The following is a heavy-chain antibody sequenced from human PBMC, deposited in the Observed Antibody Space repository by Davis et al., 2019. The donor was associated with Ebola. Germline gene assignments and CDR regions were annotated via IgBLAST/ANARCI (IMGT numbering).Heavy chain of an antibody. J-gene: IGHJ5*02. D-gene: IGHD4-17*01. CDR3: ARRPTVNWFDP. V-gene: IGHV4-59*04. CDR1: GGSISSYY. Sequence: MPSETLSLTCTVSGGSISSYYWSWIRQPPGKGLEWIGNINYRGSTYYNPSLKSRATISVDTSKNQFSLQLTSVTAADTAVYYCARRPTVNWFDPWGQGTLVTVSS. CDR2: INYRGST.